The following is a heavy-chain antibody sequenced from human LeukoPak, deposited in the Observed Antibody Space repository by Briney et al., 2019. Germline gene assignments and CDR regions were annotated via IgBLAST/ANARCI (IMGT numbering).Heavy chain of an antibody. Sequence: ATVKVYCKASGYTFTSYYMHWVRQAPGQGLEWMGIINPSGGSTSYAQKFQGRVTMTRDTSTSTVYMELSSLRSEDTAVYYCAREDTAMVYGMDVWGQGTTVTVSS. CDR3: AREDTAMVYGMDV. CDR2: INPSGGST. V-gene: IGHV1-46*01. CDR1: GYTFTSYY. J-gene: IGHJ6*02. D-gene: IGHD5-18*01.